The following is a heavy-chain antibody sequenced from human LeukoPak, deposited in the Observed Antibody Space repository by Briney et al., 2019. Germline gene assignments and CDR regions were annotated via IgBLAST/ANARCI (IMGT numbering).Heavy chain of an antibody. J-gene: IGHJ3*02. D-gene: IGHD2-21*01. CDR2: IYYSGST. CDR1: GGSVSSGGYY. V-gene: IGHV4-31*03. CDR3: ARYDNEVVVEVPYDAFDI. Sequence: PSETLSRTCTVSGGSVSSGGYYWSWIRQHPGKGLEWIGYIYYSGSTYYNPSLKSRVTISVDTSKNQFSLKLSSVTAADTAVYYCARYDNEVVVEVPYDAFDIWGQGTMVTVSS.